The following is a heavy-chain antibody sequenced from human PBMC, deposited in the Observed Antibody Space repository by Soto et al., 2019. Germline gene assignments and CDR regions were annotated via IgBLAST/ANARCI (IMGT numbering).Heavy chain of an antibody. V-gene: IGHV3-7*01. CDR3: ARDFSPAVGDLFYDAFDI. CDR1: GFTFSTSW. Sequence: EVQLVESGGDLVQSGGSLRLSCAASGFTFSTSWMTWVRQAPGTGLEWVANIRKDGSVIHYGDSVKGRFTISRDNAKNSLYLEMTNLRVDDTAVYFCARDFSPAVGDLFYDAFDIWGQGTVVTVSS. D-gene: IGHD2-2*01. CDR2: IRKDGSVI. J-gene: IGHJ3*02.